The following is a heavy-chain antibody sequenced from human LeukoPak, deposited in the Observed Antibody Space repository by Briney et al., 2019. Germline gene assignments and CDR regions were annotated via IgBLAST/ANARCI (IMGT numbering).Heavy chain of an antibody. CDR2: INTGGGTT. D-gene: IGHD6-13*01. V-gene: IGHV3-74*01. Sequence: GGSLRLSCAASGFRFSGYWMHWVRQAPGKGLVWVSLINTGGGTTAYAHSVKGRFTISRDNAKKTLYLQTNSLRAEDRAVYYCARESGYTYGAWGQGTLVTVSS. CDR1: GFRFSGYW. J-gene: IGHJ4*02. CDR3: ARESGYTYGA.